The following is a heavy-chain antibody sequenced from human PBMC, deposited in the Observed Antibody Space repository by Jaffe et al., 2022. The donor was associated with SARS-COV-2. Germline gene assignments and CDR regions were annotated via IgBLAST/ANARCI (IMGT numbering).Heavy chain of an antibody. J-gene: IGHJ3*02. CDR1: GFTLSSYW. V-gene: IGHV3-7*01. CDR2: IFRDGSEI. D-gene: IGHD2-2*03. CDR3: ARDLDIATESGYYDAFDI. Sequence: EVQLVESGGGWVQPGGSLRLSCAASGFTLSSYWMTWLRQAPGMGLEWVANIFRDGSEIHYLDSVKGRFTISRDNAKNSLYLQMNSLRAEDTAVYYCARDLDIATESGYYDAFDIWGRGTTVTVSS.